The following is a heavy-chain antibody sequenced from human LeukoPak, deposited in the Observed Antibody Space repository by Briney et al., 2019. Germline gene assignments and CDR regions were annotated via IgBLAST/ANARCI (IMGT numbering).Heavy chain of an antibody. CDR1: GYTFSNYA. J-gene: IGHJ4*02. CDR3: ARVGDPVIGYCSGGSCYNDDY. D-gene: IGHD2-15*01. Sequence: ASVKVSCKASGYTFSNYAIHWVRQAPGQGLEWMGWINAGNGDTKYSQNLQGRVTITRDTSASIVYMELRSLRSDDTAVYYCARVGDPVIGYCSGGSCYNDDYWGQGTLVTVSS. V-gene: IGHV1-3*01. CDR2: INAGNGDT.